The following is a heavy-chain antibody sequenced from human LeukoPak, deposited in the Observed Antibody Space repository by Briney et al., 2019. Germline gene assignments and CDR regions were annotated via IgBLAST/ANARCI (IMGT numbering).Heavy chain of an antibody. CDR3: ARDPDCDSTSCYIGPYNWFDP. J-gene: IGHJ5*02. CDR2: INRDGTTT. D-gene: IGHD2-2*02. V-gene: IGHV3-74*01. CDR1: GFTISSYW. Sequence: GGSLRLSCAASGFTISSYWMHWVRQAPGKGLVWVSRINRDGTTTSYADSVKGRFTISGDNAKNTLYLQMNSLRAEDTAVYYCARDPDCDSTSCYIGPYNWFDPWGQGTLVTVSS.